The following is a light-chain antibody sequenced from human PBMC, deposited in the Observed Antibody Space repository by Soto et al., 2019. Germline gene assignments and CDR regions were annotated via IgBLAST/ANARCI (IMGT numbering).Light chain of an antibody. CDR3: QQYEELPLT. J-gene: IGKJ4*01. V-gene: IGKV1-33*01. CDR1: QSIVNY. CDR2: DAS. Sequence: DVQLTQSPSTLSASVGDRVAITCQASQSIVNYLNWFQFRPGKAPQLLISDASHLEPGVPSRFSGERSGTDYTLIINNLQPEDFATYYCQQYEELPLTFVGGTRV.